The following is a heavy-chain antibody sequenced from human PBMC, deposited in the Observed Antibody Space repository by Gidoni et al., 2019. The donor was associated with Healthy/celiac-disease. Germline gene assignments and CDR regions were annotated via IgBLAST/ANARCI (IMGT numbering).Heavy chain of an antibody. J-gene: IGHJ4*02. CDR1: GFTFSSYG. V-gene: IGHV3-33*01. CDR3: ARDQGANGVYYYFDY. D-gene: IGHD4-17*01. Sequence: QVQLVESGGGVVQPGRSLRLSCAASGFTFSSYGMHWVRQAPGKGLEWVAVIWYDGSNKYYADSVKGRFTISRDNSKNTLYLQMNSLRAEDTAVYYCARDQGANGVYYYFDYWGQGTLVTVSS. CDR2: IWYDGSNK.